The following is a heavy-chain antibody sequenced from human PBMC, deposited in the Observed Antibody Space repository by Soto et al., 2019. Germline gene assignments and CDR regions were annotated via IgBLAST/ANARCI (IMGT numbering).Heavy chain of an antibody. CDR1: GYTFTSYA. CDR3: ARAPSWWYFDL. Sequence: QVQLVQSGAEEKKPGASVKVSCKASGYTFTSYAMHWVGQAPGQRLEWMGWINAGNGNTKYSQKFQGRVTITRDTSASTAYMELSSLRSEDTAVYYCARAPSWWYFDLWGRGTLVTVSS. CDR2: INAGNGNT. V-gene: IGHV1-3*05. J-gene: IGHJ2*01.